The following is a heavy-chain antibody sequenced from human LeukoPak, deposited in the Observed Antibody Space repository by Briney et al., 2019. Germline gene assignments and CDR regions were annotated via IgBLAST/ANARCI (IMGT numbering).Heavy chain of an antibody. Sequence: SEALSLTCAVYGGSFSGYYWSWIRQPPGKGLEWIGEINHSGSTNYNPSLKSRVTISVGTSKNQFSLKLSSVTAADMAVYYCARVPVLRFLEWLTPPQYYYYMDVWGKGTTVTVSS. CDR2: INHSGST. CDR1: GGSFSGYY. D-gene: IGHD3-3*01. V-gene: IGHV4-34*01. CDR3: ARVPVLRFLEWLTPPQYYYYMDV. J-gene: IGHJ6*03.